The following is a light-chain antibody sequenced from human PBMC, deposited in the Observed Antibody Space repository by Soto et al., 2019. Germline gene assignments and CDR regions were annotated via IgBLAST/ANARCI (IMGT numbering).Light chain of an antibody. Sequence: AIRMTQSPSSFSASTGARVPSTWRARQGISRYLAWYQQKPGNAPTLLIYAASTLQSGVPSRFSGSGSGTEFTLTISCLQSEDFATDYCQQYYSYPPLTFGGGTQVEIK. CDR2: AAS. CDR1: QGISRY. V-gene: IGKV1-8*01. J-gene: IGKJ4*01. CDR3: QQYYSYPPLT.